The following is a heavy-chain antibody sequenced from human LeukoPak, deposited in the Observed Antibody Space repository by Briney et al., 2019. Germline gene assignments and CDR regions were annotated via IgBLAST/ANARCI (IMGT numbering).Heavy chain of an antibody. CDR1: TFTFSAYW. V-gene: IGHV3-7*01. D-gene: IGHD6-13*01. J-gene: IGHJ6*03. CDR2: IEQDGSEK. CDR3: ARASSSWSPSFYMDV. Sequence: GGSLRLSCAAPTFTFSAYWMSWVRQAPGKGPEWVANIEQDGSEKYYMDSVKGRFTITRDNAWNTLYLQMNSLRVDDTAVYYCARASSSWSPSFYMDVWGRGTTVTVSS.